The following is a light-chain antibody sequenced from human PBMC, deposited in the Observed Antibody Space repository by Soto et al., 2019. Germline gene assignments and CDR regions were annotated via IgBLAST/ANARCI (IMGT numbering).Light chain of an antibody. CDR3: AAWDDSMRVL. CDR2: RNN. CDR1: SSNIGINY. V-gene: IGLV1-47*01. Sequence: QSVLTQSPSASGTPGQRVTISCSGSSSNIGINYVYWYQQLPGTAPKLLIYRNNQRPSGVPDRFSGSKSGTSASLDISGLRSEDEADYYCAAWDDSMRVLFGGGTKLTVL. J-gene: IGLJ2*01.